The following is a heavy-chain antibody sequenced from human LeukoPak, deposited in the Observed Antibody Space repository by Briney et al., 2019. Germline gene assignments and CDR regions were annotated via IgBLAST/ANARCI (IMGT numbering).Heavy chain of an antibody. CDR3: ARDSEQLCLLCSDY. J-gene: IGHJ4*02. V-gene: IGHV3-7*01. D-gene: IGHD5-18*01. CDR2: IKQDGSEK. CDR1: GFTLSSYW. Sequence: GGSLRLSCAADGFTLSSYWMSWVRQAPGRGLEWVANIKQDGSEKYYVDSVKGRFTTSRDNAKNSLYLQMNSLRAEATAVYYCARDSEQLCLLCSDYWGQGTLVTVSS.